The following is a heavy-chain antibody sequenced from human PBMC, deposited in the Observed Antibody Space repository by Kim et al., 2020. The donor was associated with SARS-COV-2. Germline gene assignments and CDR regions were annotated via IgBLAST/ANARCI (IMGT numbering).Heavy chain of an antibody. D-gene: IGHD3-9*01. J-gene: IGHJ4*02. V-gene: IGHV4-4*02. Sequence: SETLSLTCAVSGGSISSTNCCCCLRPPRGRLQGWIGIICSGGSTYYNPSLKSRVTISADKSKNQFSLKVTSVTAADTAVYYCASAISRTVGSGGQGILVSVSS. CDR1: GGSISSTNC. CDR2: ICSGGST. CDR3: ASAISRTVGS.